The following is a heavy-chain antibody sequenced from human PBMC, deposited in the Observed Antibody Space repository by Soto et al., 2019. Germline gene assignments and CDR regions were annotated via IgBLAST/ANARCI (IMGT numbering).Heavy chain of an antibody. CDR3: ARNDYDSTSYYGSYFYGLDV. D-gene: IGHD3-22*01. V-gene: IGHV3-30*03. CDR1: GFTFSSYG. CDR2: ILYDGSNK. Sequence: QVQLVESGGGVVQPGRSLRLSCAASGFTFSSYGMHWVRQAPGKGLEWVAVILYDGSNKYYADSVKGRFIISRDNSKNTVYLQMNSLRAEDTALYYCARNDYDSTSYYGSYFYGLDVWGQGTTVTVSS. J-gene: IGHJ6*02.